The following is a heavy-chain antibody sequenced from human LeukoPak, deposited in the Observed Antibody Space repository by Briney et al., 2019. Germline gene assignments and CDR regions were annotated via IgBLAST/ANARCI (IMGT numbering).Heavy chain of an antibody. V-gene: IGHV4-34*01. D-gene: IGHD3-16*01. Sequence: SETLSLTCAVYSGSFSGYYWSWIRQPPGKGLEWIGEINHSGSTNYNPSLKSRVTISVDTSKNQFSLKLSSVTAADTAVYYCARHYGPWGQGTLVTVSS. CDR2: INHSGST. CDR3: ARHYGP. CDR1: SGSFSGYY. J-gene: IGHJ4*02.